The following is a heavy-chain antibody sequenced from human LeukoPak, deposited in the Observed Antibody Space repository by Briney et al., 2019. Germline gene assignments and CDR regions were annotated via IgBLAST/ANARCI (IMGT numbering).Heavy chain of an antibody. CDR3: ARPGVVTGTYYFDY. Sequence: GGSLRLSCAASGFTFSSYAMHWVRQAPGKGLEWVAVISYDGSNKYYADSVKGRFTISRDNSKNTLYLQMNSLRDEDTAVYYCARPGVVTGTYYFDYWGQGTLVTVSS. V-gene: IGHV3-30-3*01. J-gene: IGHJ4*02. CDR2: ISYDGSNK. D-gene: IGHD2-15*01. CDR1: GFTFSSYA.